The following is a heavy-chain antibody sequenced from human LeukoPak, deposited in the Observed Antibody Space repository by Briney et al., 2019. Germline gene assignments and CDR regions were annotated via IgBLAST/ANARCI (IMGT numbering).Heavy chain of an antibody. D-gene: IGHD1-26*01. CDR2: INPSGGST. V-gene: IGHV1-46*01. CDR3: ARGLSGSYYYGY. CDR1: GYTFTSYY. J-gene: IGHJ4*02. Sequence: ASVTVSFTASGYTFTSYYMHWVRQAPGQGLEWMGIINPSGGSTSYAQKFQGRVTMTRDTSTSTVYMELSSLRSEDTAVYYCARGLSGSYYYGYWGQGTLVTVSS.